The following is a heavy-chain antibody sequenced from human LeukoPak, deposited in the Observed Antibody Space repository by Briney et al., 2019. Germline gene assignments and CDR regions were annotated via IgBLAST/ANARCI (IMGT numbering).Heavy chain of an antibody. CDR1: GFTFSSYG. CDR2: ISYDGSNK. Sequence: QPGGSLRLSCAASGFTFSSYGMHWVRQAPGKGLEWVAVISYDGSNKYYADSVKGRFTISRDSSKNTLYLQMNSLRAEDTAVYYCATRLRDGAFDIWGQGTMVTVSS. D-gene: IGHD5-24*01. V-gene: IGHV3-30*03. CDR3: ATRLRDGAFDI. J-gene: IGHJ3*02.